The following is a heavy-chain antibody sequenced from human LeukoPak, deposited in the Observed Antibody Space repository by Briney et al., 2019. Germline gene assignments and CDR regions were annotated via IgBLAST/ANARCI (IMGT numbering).Heavy chain of an antibody. CDR3: ARDCSGGSCYGAFDI. Sequence: PSETLSLTCTVSGASIRSGDYYWSWIRQSPGKGLEWIGYIYDSGSTYYNPSLKSRITISVDTSENRFSLKLSSVTATDTAVYYCARDCSGGSCYGAFDIWGQGTMVTVSS. J-gene: IGHJ3*02. V-gene: IGHV4-30-4*01. D-gene: IGHD2-15*01. CDR2: IYDSGST. CDR1: GASIRSGDYY.